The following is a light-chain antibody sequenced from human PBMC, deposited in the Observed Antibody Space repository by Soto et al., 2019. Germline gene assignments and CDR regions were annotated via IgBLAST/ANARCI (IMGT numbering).Light chain of an antibody. CDR3: QQYNSYSYT. V-gene: IGKV1-5*01. Sequence: DIQMTQSPSTLPASVGDRVTITCRASQSISSWLAWYQQKPGKAPKLLIYDASSLESGVPSRFSGSGSGTKFTLTIISLQPDDFATYYCQQYNSYSYTFGQGTRLEIK. J-gene: IGKJ5*01. CDR2: DAS. CDR1: QSISSW.